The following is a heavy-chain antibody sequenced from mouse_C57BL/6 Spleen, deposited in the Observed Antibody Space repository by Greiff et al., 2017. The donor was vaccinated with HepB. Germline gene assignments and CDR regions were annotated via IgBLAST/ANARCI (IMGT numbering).Heavy chain of an antibody. CDR3: ARGAYYYGSSYAMDY. J-gene: IGHJ4*01. V-gene: IGHV1-55*01. CDR1: GYTFTSYW. Sequence: QVQLQQPEAELVKPGASVKMSCKASGYTFTSYWITWVKQRPGQGLEWIGDIYPGSGSTNYNEKFKSKATLTVDTSSSTAYMQLSSLTSEDSAVYYCARGAYYYGSSYAMDYWGQGTSVTVSS. D-gene: IGHD1-1*01. CDR2: IYPGSGST.